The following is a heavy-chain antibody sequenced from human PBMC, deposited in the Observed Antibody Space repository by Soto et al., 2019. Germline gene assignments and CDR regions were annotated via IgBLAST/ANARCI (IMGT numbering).Heavy chain of an antibody. Sequence: GASGKVSCKASGYTFTSYAVHWVRQAPGQRLEWMGWINAGNGNTKYSQKFQGRVTITRDTSASTAYMELSSLRSEDTAVYYCASPRPIAAADTYHYYGMDVWGQGTTVTVSS. CDR2: INAGNGNT. V-gene: IGHV1-3*01. J-gene: IGHJ6*02. D-gene: IGHD6-13*01. CDR1: GYTFTSYA. CDR3: ASPRPIAAADTYHYYGMDV.